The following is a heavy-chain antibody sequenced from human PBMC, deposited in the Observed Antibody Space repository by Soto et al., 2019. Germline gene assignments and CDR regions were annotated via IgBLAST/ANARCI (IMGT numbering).Heavy chain of an antibody. Sequence: SETLSLTCTVSGDSINYYYWSWIRRPPGRRLEWIGYIYYTGSTNYNPSLKSRVTFSVDSSNNQISLKLRSVTAADTAVYFCATSVAPYYFDSWGQGALVTVSS. CDR1: GDSINYYY. CDR2: IYYTGST. D-gene: IGHD1-26*01. V-gene: IGHV4-59*01. J-gene: IGHJ4*02. CDR3: ATSVAPYYFDS.